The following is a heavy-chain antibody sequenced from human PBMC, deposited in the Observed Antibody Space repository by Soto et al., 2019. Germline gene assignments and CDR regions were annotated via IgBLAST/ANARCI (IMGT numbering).Heavy chain of an antibody. J-gene: IGHJ6*02. CDR3: ARALRSSSSGFYYYYYGMDV. CDR1: GFTFSSYS. V-gene: IGHV3-21*01. Sequence: GGSLRLSCAASGFTFSSYSMNWVRQAPGKGLEWVSSISSSSSYIYYADSVKGRFTISRDNAKNSLYLQMNSLRAEDTAVYYCARALRSSSSGFYYYYYGMDVWGQGTTVTVSS. CDR2: ISSSSSYI. D-gene: IGHD6-6*01.